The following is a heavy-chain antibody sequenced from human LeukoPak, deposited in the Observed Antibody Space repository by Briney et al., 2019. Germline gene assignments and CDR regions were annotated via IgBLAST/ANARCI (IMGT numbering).Heavy chain of an antibody. J-gene: IGHJ3*01. V-gene: IGHV4-61*02. Sequence: SETLSLTCTVSGGSISSGEYYWTWIRQPAGKTLEWIGRIYVSGRTNYNPSLKSRVTMSVDTSKNQFSLNLRSVTAADTAMYYCAITYYYDNSGSSDAFNFWGQGTMVTVSS. CDR3: AITYYYDNSGSSDAFNF. CDR2: IYVSGRT. D-gene: IGHD3-22*01. CDR1: GGSISSGEYY.